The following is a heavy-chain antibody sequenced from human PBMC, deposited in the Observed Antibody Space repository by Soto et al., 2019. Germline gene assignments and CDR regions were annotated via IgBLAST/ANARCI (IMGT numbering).Heavy chain of an antibody. CDR1: GVTVSNNY. CDR3: ARGGYSPYYGMDV. CDR2: IYSGGTT. V-gene: IGHV3-53*01. J-gene: IGHJ6*02. D-gene: IGHD5-12*01. Sequence: GGSLRLSCAASGVTVSNNYMSWVRQAPGKGPEWVSSIYSGGTTHYTDSVKGRFTISRDNSKNTLYLQMNNLRAEDTAVYYCARGGYSPYYGMDVWGQGTTVTVS.